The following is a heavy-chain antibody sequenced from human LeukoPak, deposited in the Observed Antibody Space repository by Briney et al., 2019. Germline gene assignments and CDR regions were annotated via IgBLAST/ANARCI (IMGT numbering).Heavy chain of an antibody. J-gene: IGHJ4*02. CDR2: ICGSGGST. V-gene: IGHV3-23*01. CDR3: AKVRGSYSRLFDY. Sequence: PGGPLRLSCAASGFTFSSYAMSWLRHAPGKGLEWVSAICGSGGSTYYAASVKGRFTISRDNSKNTLYLQMNCLRAEDTAVYYCAKVRGSYSRLFDYWGQGTLVTVSS. CDR1: GFTFSSYA. D-gene: IGHD1-26*01.